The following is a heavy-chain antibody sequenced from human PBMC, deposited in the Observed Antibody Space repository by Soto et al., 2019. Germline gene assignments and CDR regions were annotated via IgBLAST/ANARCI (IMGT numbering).Heavy chain of an antibody. J-gene: IGHJ4*02. CDR3: AKDLRAWATVTTTFDY. D-gene: IGHD4-4*01. CDR2: ISGSGGST. CDR1: GFTFSSYA. Sequence: GGSLRLSCAASGFTFSSYAMSWVRQAPGKGLEWVSAISGSGGSTYYADSVKGRFTISRDNSKNTLYLQMNSLRAEDTAVYYCAKDLRAWATVTTTFDYWGQGTLVTVSS. V-gene: IGHV3-23*01.